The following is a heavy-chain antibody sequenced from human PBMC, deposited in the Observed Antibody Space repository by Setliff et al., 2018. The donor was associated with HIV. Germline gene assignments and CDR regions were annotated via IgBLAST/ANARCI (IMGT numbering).Heavy chain of an antibody. D-gene: IGHD4-17*01. Sequence: SETLSLTCAVYGGSVSGHYWGWFRQPPGKGLEWIGGITPSGDTNYIPSLKGRVTISLDTSNNQFSLNLNSVTAADTAVYYCARGGPTVAFGLDVWGQGTTVTVSS. CDR2: ITPSGDT. V-gene: IGHV4-34*01. CDR3: ARGGPTVAFGLDV. J-gene: IGHJ6*02. CDR1: GGSVSGHY.